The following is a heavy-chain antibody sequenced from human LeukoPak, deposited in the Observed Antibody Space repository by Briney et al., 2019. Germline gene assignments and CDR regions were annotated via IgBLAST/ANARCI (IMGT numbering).Heavy chain of an antibody. CDR1: GFTFSSYG. J-gene: IGHJ6*02. CDR3: AKDILSSDSSSWYYYYAMDV. D-gene: IGHD6-13*01. CDR2: IRYDGSNK. Sequence: GSLRLSCAASGFTFSSYGMHWVRQAPGKGLEWVAFIRYDGSNKYYADSVKGRFTISRDNSKNTLYLQMNSLRTEDTALYYCAKDILSSDSSSWYYYYAMDVWGQGTTVTVSS. V-gene: IGHV3-30*02.